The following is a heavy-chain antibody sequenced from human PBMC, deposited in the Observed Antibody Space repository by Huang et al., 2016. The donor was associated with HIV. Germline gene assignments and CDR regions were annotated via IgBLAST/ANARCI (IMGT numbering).Heavy chain of an antibody. D-gene: IGHD4-17*01. CDR1: VGTFSKYE. V-gene: IGHV1-69*13. Sequence: VQLVQSGAELKTPGSSVKVSCKASVGTFSKYEISWVRQAPGQGLEWMGGIIPMFGTPNYERKFQGRVTITADDSTSTTNVEVSSLRSEDTALYYCARGQLGSYGDYDVLYWGQRTLVTVSS. CDR2: IIPMFGTP. J-gene: IGHJ4*02. CDR3: ARGQLGSYGDYDVLY.